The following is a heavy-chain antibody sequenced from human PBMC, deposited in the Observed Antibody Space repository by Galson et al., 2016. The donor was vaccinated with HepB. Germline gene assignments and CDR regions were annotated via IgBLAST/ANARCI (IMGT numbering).Heavy chain of an antibody. CDR2: ISWNSGRI. CDR3: AKDTSYSSSWFYFDY. Sequence: SLRLSCAASGFTFRSYAMRWVRQAPGKGLEWVSGISWNSGRIGYADSVKGRFTISRDNAKNSLFLQMNSLRPEDTALYYCAKDTSYSSSWFYFDYWGQGALVTVSS. D-gene: IGHD6-13*01. V-gene: IGHV3-9*01. J-gene: IGHJ4*02. CDR1: GFTFRSYA.